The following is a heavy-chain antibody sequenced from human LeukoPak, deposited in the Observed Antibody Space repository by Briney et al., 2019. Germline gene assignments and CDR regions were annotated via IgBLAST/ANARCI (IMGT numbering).Heavy chain of an antibody. CDR2: ISGSGGST. V-gene: IGHV3-23*01. Sequence: GGSLRLSCAASGFTFSSYAMSWVRQAPGKGLEWVSAISGSGGSTYYADSVKGRFTISRDNSKNTLYLQMNSLRAEDTAVYYCARSQIAAAGLYYGMDVWGQGTTVTVSS. D-gene: IGHD6-13*01. J-gene: IGHJ6*02. CDR3: ARSQIAAAGLYYGMDV. CDR1: GFTFSSYA.